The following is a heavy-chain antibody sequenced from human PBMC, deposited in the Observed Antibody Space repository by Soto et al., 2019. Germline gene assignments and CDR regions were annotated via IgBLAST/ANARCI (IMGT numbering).Heavy chain of an antibody. J-gene: IGHJ4*02. CDR2: ISGSGGNT. CDR1: GFTFSSYA. V-gene: IGHV3-23*01. CDR3: AKGWKGRQPVFDY. D-gene: IGHD1-1*01. Sequence: EVQLLESGGGLVQPGGSLRLSCAGSGFTFSSYAMSWVRQAPGKGLEWVSTISGSGGNTYYADSVKGRFTISRANSKNTLYLQMNSLRAEDTAVYYCAKGWKGRQPVFDYWGQGTLVTVSS.